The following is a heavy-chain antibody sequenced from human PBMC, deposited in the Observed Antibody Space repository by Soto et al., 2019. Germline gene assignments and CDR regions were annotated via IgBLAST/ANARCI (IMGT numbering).Heavy chain of an antibody. D-gene: IGHD3-9*01. CDR3: ARCNVARYFGWLTEYGMAV. CDR1: GGSFSGYY. CDR2: INHSGST. Sequence: QVQLQQWGAGLLKLSETLSLTCAVYGGSFSGYYWSWIRQPPGKGLEWIGEINHSGSTNYNPSLKSRLTLSVDTSQTQSSRKPSPVTAADTAVYYCARCNVARYFGWLTEYGMAVWGQGTTVTVSS. V-gene: IGHV4-34*01. J-gene: IGHJ6*02.